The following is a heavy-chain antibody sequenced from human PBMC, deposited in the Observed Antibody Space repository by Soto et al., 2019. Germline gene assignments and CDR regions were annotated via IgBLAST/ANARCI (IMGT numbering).Heavy chain of an antibody. CDR3: ARSRITYEVEPLGFDY. D-gene: IGHD3-10*01. CDR2: IYYSGST. J-gene: IGHJ4*02. Sequence: PSETLSLTCTVSGGSISSGGYYWSWIRQHPGKGLEWIGYIYYSGSTYYNPSLKSRVTISVDTSKNQFSLKLSSVTAADTAVYYCARSRITYEVEPLGFDYWGQGTLVTVSS. CDR1: GGSISSGGYY. V-gene: IGHV4-31*03.